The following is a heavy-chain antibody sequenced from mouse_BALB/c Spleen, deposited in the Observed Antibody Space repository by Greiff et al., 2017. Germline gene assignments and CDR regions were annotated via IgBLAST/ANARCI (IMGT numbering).Heavy chain of an antibody. CDR2: ISSGSSTI. Sequence: EVKLVESGGGLVQPGGSRKLSCAASGFTFSSFGMHWVRQAPEKGLEWVAYISSGSSTIYYADTVKGRLTISSDNPKNTLFLQMTSLRSEDTAKYYCARRSYGNYGGYAIDYWGQGTSVTVSA. CDR3: ARRSYGNYGGYAIDY. J-gene: IGHJ4*01. D-gene: IGHD2-10*02. CDR1: GFTFSSFG. V-gene: IGHV5-17*02.